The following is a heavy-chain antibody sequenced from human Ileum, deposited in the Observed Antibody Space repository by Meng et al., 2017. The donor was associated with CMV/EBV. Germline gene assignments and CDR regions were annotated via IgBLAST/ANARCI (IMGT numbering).Heavy chain of an antibody. CDR1: GFTFSNYE. CDR2: ISSSGSTI. D-gene: IGHD3-22*01. J-gene: IGHJ6*02. V-gene: IGHV3-48*03. CDR3: ARDLYDSSGYYWYYYYGMDV. Sequence: GGSLRLSCAASGFTFSNYEMNWVRQAPGKGLEWVSDISSSGSTIYYADSVKGRFTISRDNAKNSLYLQMNSLRAEDTAVYYCARDLYDSSGYYWYYYYGMDVWGQGTTVTVSS.